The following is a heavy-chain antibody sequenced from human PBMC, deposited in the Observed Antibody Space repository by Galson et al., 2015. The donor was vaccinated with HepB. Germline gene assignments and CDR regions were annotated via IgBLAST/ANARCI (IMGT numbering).Heavy chain of an antibody. CDR2: INHSGST. V-gene: IGHV4-34*01. CDR1: GGSFSGYY. J-gene: IGHJ4*02. CDR3: ARVEDYYGLIDY. Sequence: SETLSLTCAVYGGSFSGYYWSWIRQPPGKGLEWIGEINHSGSTNYNPSLKSRVTISVDTSKNQFSLKLSSVTAADTAVYYCARVEDYYGLIDYWGQGTLVTVPS. D-gene: IGHD3-10*01.